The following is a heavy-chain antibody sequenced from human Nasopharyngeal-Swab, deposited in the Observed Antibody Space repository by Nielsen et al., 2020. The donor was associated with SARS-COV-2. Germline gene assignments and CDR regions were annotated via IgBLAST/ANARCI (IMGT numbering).Heavy chain of an antibody. D-gene: IGHD3-22*01. J-gene: IGHJ4*02. V-gene: IGHV3-74*01. CDR3: TRLTYYYDSSSGG. CDR1: GFSFSTSW. Sequence: GGSLRLSCAASGFSFSTSWMHWVRQGPGKGLVWVSRIESDGSNTIYADSVRGRFTISRDNAQNTLYLQMNGLRAEDTAVYYCTRLTYYYDSSSGGWGQGTLVTVSS. CDR2: IESDGSNT.